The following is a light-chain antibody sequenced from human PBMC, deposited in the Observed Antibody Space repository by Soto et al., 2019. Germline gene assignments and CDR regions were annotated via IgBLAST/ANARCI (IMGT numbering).Light chain of an antibody. J-gene: IGKJ2*01. V-gene: IGKV3-20*01. CDR2: GAS. CDR3: QQYGSSPYT. Sequence: VLTQSPGTLSLSPGERATLSCRASQSVSGTYLAWYQQKPGQAPRLIIYGASSRATGIPDRFSGSGSGTDFTLTISRLEPEDFAVNYCQQYGSSPYTFGQGTKLEIK. CDR1: QSVSGTY.